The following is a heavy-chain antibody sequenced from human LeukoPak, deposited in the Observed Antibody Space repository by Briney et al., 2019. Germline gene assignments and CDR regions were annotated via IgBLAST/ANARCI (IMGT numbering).Heavy chain of an antibody. J-gene: IGHJ5*02. CDR2: IYYSGST. V-gene: IGHV4-61*01. Sequence: SETLSLTCTVSGGSDSSGSYYWSWIPQPPGKGLEWIGYIYYSGSTNYNPPLKSRVTISVDTSKNQFSLKLSSVTAADTAVYYCASYNWNDRWFDPWGQGTLVTVSS. CDR1: GGSDSSGSYY. D-gene: IGHD1-1*01. CDR3: ASYNWNDRWFDP.